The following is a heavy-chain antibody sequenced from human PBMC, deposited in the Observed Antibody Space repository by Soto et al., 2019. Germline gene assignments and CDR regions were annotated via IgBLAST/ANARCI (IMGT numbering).Heavy chain of an antibody. Sequence: SVKVSCKASGGTFSSYAISWVRQAPGQGLEWMGGIIPIFGTANYAQKFQGRVTITADKSTSTAYMGLSSLRSEDTAVYYCAREAWGSSRSQENWFDPWGQGTLVTVSS. CDR1: GGTFSSYA. D-gene: IGHD6-6*01. CDR3: AREAWGSSRSQENWFDP. V-gene: IGHV1-69*06. CDR2: IIPIFGTA. J-gene: IGHJ5*02.